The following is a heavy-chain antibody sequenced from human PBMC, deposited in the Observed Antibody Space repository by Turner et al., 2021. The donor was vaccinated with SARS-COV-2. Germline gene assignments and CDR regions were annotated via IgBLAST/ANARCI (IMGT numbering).Heavy chain of an antibody. V-gene: IGHV4-39*02. D-gene: IGHD2-21*02. CDR3: ARDGGDPPRYFQH. CDR2: LYYSGST. Sequence: QLQLQESGPGLVKPSEPLSLTCTVSGGSISSSTYYWGWIRQPPGKGLEWIGSLYYSGSTYYNPSLKSRVTISVDTSKNQFSLKLSSVTAADTAVYYCARDGGDPPRYFQHWGQGTLVTVSS. CDR1: GGSISSSTYY. J-gene: IGHJ1*01.